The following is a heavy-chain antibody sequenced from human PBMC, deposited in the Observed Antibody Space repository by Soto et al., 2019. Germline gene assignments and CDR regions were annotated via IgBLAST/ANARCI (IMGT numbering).Heavy chain of an antibody. D-gene: IGHD5-12*01. CDR2: IVPVFGRP. Sequence: GASVKVSCKASGGSFSNFGISGVRQAPGQGLEWMGGIVPVFGRPNYAQRFRGRLTITADESTSTGYTGLISLRSDDTAVYYCAREGSGYNFWGQGTQVTVSS. J-gene: IGHJ4*02. V-gene: IGHV1-69*13. CDR1: GGSFSNFG. CDR3: AREGSGYNF.